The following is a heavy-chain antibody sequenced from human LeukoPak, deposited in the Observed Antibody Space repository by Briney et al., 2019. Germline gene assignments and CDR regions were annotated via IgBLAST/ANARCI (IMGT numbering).Heavy chain of an antibody. V-gene: IGHV3-9*01. CDR1: GFTFDDYA. J-gene: IGHJ5*02. CDR3: ASSFRYNWFDP. CDR2: VNWSGHSV. D-gene: IGHD2/OR15-2a*01. Sequence: GGSLRLSCAASGFTFDDYAMHWVRQVPGRGLEWVAGVNWSGHSVGYADAVKGRFTISRDKAKTSLYLQMNSLRAEDTAVYYCASSFRYNWFDPWGQGTLVTISS.